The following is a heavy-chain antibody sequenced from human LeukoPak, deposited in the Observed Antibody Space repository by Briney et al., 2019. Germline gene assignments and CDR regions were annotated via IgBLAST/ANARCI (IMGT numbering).Heavy chain of an antibody. V-gene: IGHV4-59*01. D-gene: IGHD5-24*01. J-gene: IGHJ4*02. CDR3: ARVGDRVEMATIFDY. Sequence: SETLSLTCSVSGGSISSYYWSWIRQPPGKGLEWIGLIYFSGSPKYNPSLKSRVTISVDTSKNQFSLRLSSVTAADTAVYYCARVGDRVEMATIFDYWGQGTLVTVSS. CDR1: GGSISSYY. CDR2: IYFSGSP.